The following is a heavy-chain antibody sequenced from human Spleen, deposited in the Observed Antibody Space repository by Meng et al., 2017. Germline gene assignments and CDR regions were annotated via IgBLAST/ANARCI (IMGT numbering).Heavy chain of an antibody. V-gene: IGHV4-30-4*01. D-gene: IGHD4-17*01. CDR3: ATSTVTTFFDY. CDR1: GGSINSGDFY. CDR2: IHYSGSA. J-gene: IGHJ4*02. Sequence: QVQLQESGPGLVKPSQTLSLTCTVSGGSINSGDFYWSWIRQPPGKGLEWIGYIHYSGSAYYNPSLRSRVTISVDTSKNQFSLKLSSVTAADTAVYYCATSTVTTFFDYWGQGTLVTVSS.